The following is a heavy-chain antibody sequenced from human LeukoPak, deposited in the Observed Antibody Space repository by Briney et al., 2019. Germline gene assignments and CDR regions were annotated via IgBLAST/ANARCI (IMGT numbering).Heavy chain of an antibody. J-gene: IGHJ4*02. Sequence: ASVKVSCKASGYTFTGYYMHWVRQAPGQGLEWMGWINPNSGGTNYAQKFQGRVTMTRDTSISTAYMELSRLRSDDTAVYSCASADFYMVRGDSFGYWGQGTLVTVSS. CDR1: GYTFTGYY. CDR3: ASADFYMVRGDSFGY. V-gene: IGHV1-2*02. CDR2: INPNSGGT. D-gene: IGHD3-10*01.